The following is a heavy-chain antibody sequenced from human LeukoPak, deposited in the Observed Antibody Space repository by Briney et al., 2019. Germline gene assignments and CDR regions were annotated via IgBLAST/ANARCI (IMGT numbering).Heavy chain of an antibody. V-gene: IGHV1-2*04. D-gene: IGHD3-10*01. CDR1: GYTFTGYY. J-gene: IGHJ4*02. CDR3: ARDSGAGSYWLFDY. CDR2: INPNSGGT. Sequence: GASVKVSCKASGYTFTGYYMHWVRQAPGQGLEWMGWINPNSGGTNYAQRFQGWVTMTRDTSISTAYMELSRLRSDDTAVYYCARDSGAGSYWLFDYWGQGTLVTVSS.